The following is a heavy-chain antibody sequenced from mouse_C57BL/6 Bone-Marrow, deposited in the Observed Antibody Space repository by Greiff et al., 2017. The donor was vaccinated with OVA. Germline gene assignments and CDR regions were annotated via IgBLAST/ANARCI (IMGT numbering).Heavy chain of an antibody. Sequence: QVQLQQSGPGLVQPSQSLSITCTVSGFSLTSYGVHWVRQSPGKGLEWLGVIWRVGSTDYNAALMSRLSITTDNSKSHGIFKMNSLQADDTAIYYCAKGGFYWYFDVWGTGTTVTVSS. CDR1: GFSLTSYG. CDR3: AKGGFYWYFDV. D-gene: IGHD1-1*02. J-gene: IGHJ1*03. V-gene: IGHV2-5*01. CDR2: IWRVGST.